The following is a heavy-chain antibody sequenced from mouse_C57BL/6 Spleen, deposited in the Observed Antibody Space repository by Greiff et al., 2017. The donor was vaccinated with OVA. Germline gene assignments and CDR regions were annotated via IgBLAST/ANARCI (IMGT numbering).Heavy chain of an antibody. V-gene: IGHV5-6*01. CDR2: ISSGGSYT. CDR3: ARDSVYYFDY. CDR1: GFTFSSYG. J-gene: IGHJ2*01. D-gene: IGHD6-1*01. Sequence: EVHLVESGGDLVKPGGSLKLSCAASGFTFSSYGMSWVRQTPDKRLEWVATISSGGSYTYYPDSVKGRFTISRDNAKNTLYLQMSSLKSEDTAMYYCARDSVYYFDYWGQGTTLTVSS.